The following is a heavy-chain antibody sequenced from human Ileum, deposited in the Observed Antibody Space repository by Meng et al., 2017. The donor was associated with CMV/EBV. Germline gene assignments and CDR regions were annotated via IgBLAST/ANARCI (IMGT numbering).Heavy chain of an antibody. D-gene: IGHD3-3*01. Sequence: GGSLRLSCAASGFTFRNYAINWVRQAPGKGLEWVSGISGSAVGIYYADSVKGRFAISRDNSKNTLYLQGNSLRAEDMAVYYCAKGAIFGAAFDIWGQGTMVTVSS. CDR2: ISGSAVGI. CDR1: GFTFRNYA. V-gene: IGHV3-23*01. J-gene: IGHJ3*02. CDR3: AKGAIFGAAFDI.